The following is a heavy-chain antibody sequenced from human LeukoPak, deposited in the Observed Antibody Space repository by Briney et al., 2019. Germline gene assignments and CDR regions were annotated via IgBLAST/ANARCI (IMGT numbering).Heavy chain of an antibody. D-gene: IGHD3-3*01. CDR3: ARANQLRFLEWSYDAFDI. V-gene: IGHV4-30-2*01. CDR1: GGSISNNGYY. CDR2: IYYTGST. J-gene: IGHJ3*02. Sequence: SETLSLTCTVSGGSISNNGYYWSWIRHPPGKALEWIGHIYYTGSTYYNPSLKSRVTISVDRSKNQFSLKLRSVTAADTAVYYCARANQLRFLEWSYDAFDIWGQGTMVTVSS.